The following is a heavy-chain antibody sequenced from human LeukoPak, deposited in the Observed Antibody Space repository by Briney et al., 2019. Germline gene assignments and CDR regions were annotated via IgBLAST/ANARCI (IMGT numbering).Heavy chain of an antibody. CDR3: ARARSKSSHFDY. V-gene: IGHV1-8*03. CDR2: MNPNSGNT. CDR1: GYTFTSYD. D-gene: IGHD1-26*01. Sequence: ASVKVSCKASGYTFTSYDINWVRQATGQGLEWMGWMNPNSGNTGYAQKFQGRVTITRNTSISTAYMELSSLRSEDTAVYYCARARSKSSHFDYWGQGTLVTVSS. J-gene: IGHJ4*02.